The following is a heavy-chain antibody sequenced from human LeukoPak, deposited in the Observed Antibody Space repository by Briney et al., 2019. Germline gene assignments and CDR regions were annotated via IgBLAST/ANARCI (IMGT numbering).Heavy chain of an antibody. CDR3: ARRTGYYDGFDY. CDR2: IYYSGNT. CDR1: GGSIRSYY. V-gene: IGHV4-59*01. J-gene: IGHJ4*02. Sequence: PSETLSLTCTVSGGSIRSYYWSWVRQPPGKGLEWIGYIYYSGNTNYNPSLKSRVTISLDTSKNQFSLKLSSVTAADTAVFYCARRTGYYDGFDYWGQGTLVTVSS. D-gene: IGHD3/OR15-3a*01.